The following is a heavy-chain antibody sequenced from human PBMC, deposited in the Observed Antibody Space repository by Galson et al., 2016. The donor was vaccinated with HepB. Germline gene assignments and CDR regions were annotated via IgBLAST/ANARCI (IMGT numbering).Heavy chain of an antibody. J-gene: IGHJ4*02. Sequence: SLRLSCAASGFTFSSYGMQWVRQAPGKGLEGVAVIRYDGSHKYYADSVKGRFTISRDNSKNTLYLQMNSLRAEDTAVYYCARDAFDYHSGWYSTLPDYWGQGTLVIVSS. CDR1: GFTFSSYG. V-gene: IGHV3-33*01. CDR2: IRYDGSHK. D-gene: IGHD6-19*01. CDR3: ARDAFDYHSGWYSTLPDY.